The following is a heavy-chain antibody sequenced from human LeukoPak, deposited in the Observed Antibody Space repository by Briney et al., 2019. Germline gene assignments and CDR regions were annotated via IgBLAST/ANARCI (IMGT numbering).Heavy chain of an antibody. D-gene: IGHD1-26*01. J-gene: IGHJ5*02. CDR3: AKDIKVGGTTPTT. V-gene: IGHV3-23*01. CDR1: GFTFSNYA. CDR2: ISGSGGTT. Sequence: PGGSLRLSCAASGFTFSNYAMSWVRQAPGKGLEWVSGISGSGGTTYYADSVKGRFTISRDNSKNTLSLQMNSLRAEDTAVYYCAKDIKVGGTTPTTWGQGTLVTASS.